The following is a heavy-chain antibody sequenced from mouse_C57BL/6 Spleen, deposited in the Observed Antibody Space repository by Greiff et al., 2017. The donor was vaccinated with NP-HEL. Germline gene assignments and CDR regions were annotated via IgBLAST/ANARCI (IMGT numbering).Heavy chain of an antibody. D-gene: IGHD1-1*01. J-gene: IGHJ2*01. CDR2: IYPGSGST. CDR3: ARDYGSHYYLDY. CDR1: GYTFTSYW. V-gene: IGHV1-55*01. Sequence: VQLQQPGAELVKPGASVKMSCKASGYTFTSYWITWVKQRPGQGLEWIGDIYPGSGSTNYNEKFKSKATLTVDTSSSTAYMQLSSLTSEDSAVYYCARDYGSHYYLDYWGQGTTLTVSS.